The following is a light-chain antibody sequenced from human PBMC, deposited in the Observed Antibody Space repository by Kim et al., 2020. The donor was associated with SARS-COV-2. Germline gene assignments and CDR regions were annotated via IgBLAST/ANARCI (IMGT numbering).Light chain of an antibody. V-gene: IGKV3-20*01. J-gene: IGKJ4*01. CDR2: GAS. CDR3: QQYGSSPLT. Sequence: SQGEGATPSCRASQSVSRDCLAWYQQKPGQTPRRFIYGASNRATGISDRFSGSGSGTDFTLTISRLEPEDSAVYYCQQYGSSPLTFGGGTKVDIK. CDR1: QSVSRDC.